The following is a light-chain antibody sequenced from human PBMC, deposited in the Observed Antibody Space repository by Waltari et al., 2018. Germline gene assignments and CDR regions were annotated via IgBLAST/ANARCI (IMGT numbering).Light chain of an antibody. Sequence: EIVLTQSPATPSLSPGERATLSCRASQSVTTYLDWHQQKPGQAPRVLIYDASTRATGIPGRFSGSGSGTDFTLTISSLEPEDFAVYYCHQRSSWPWTFGQGTKVEI. J-gene: IGKJ1*01. V-gene: IGKV3-11*01. CDR3: HQRSSWPWT. CDR2: DAS. CDR1: QSVTTY.